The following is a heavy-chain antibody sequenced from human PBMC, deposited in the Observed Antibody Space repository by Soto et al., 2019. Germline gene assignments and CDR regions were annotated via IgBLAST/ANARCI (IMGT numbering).Heavy chain of an antibody. Sequence: GGSLRLSCAASGFTFSSYAMSWVRQAPGKGLEWVSAISGSGGSTYYADSVKGRFTISRDNSKNTLYLQMNSLRAEDTAVYYCAKALRRRGTNGVLDYWGQGTLVTVSS. CDR1: GFTFSSYA. D-gene: IGHD2-8*01. CDR3: AKALRRRGTNGVLDY. J-gene: IGHJ4*02. CDR2: ISGSGGST. V-gene: IGHV3-23*01.